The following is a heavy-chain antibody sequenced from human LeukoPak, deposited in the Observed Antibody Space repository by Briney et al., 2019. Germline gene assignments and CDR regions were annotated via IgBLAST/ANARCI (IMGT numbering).Heavy chain of an antibody. Sequence: PGGSLRLSCAASGFTFSSYSMNWVRQAPGEGLEWVSSISSSGSFIYYADSVKGRFTISRDNARNSLFLQMNSLRAEDTAVYYCARDLRYCSSASCSENGAFDIWDQGIMVTVSS. CDR1: GFTFSSYS. D-gene: IGHD2-2*01. V-gene: IGHV3-21*01. J-gene: IGHJ3*02. CDR3: ARDLRYCSSASCSENGAFDI. CDR2: ISSSGSFI.